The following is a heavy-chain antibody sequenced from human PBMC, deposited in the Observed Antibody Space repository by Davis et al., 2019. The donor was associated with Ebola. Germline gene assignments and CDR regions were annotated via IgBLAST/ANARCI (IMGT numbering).Heavy chain of an antibody. D-gene: IGHD3-3*01. CDR3: ARSPVLRFLEWLVQNRDYYYYGMDV. J-gene: IGHJ6*02. Sequence: ASVKVSCKASGYTFTSYGISWVRQAPGQGLEWMGWISAYNGNTNYAQKLQGRVTMTTDTSTSTAYMELRSLRSDDTAVYYCARSPVLRFLEWLVQNRDYYYYGMDVWGQGTTVTVSS. CDR1: GYTFTSYG. V-gene: IGHV1-18*01. CDR2: ISAYNGNT.